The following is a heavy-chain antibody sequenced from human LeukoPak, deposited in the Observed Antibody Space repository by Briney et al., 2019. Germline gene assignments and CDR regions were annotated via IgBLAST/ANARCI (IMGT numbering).Heavy chain of an antibody. CDR2: NSNSGNTI. CDR1: GFTFSTYE. V-gene: IGHV3-48*03. Sequence: GGSLRLSCAASGFTFSTYEMNWVRQAPGKGLEWVSYNSNSGNTIYYADSVKGRFTISRDNAKNSLYLQMNSLRADDTAVYYCARGPMFRGFLIRRSKSGYFDFWGQGTLVTVSS. CDR3: ARGPMFRGFLIRRSKSGYFDF. D-gene: IGHD3-10*01. J-gene: IGHJ4*02.